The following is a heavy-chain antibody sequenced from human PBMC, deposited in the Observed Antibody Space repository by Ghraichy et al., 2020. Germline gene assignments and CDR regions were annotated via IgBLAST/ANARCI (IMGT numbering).Heavy chain of an antibody. J-gene: IGHJ4*02. CDR1: GGSFSGYY. CDR2: INHSGST. CDR3: ARGQNYYGSGSYLGY. V-gene: IGHV4-34*01. D-gene: IGHD3-10*01. Sequence: ETLSLTCAVYGGSFSGYYWSWIRQPPGKGLEWIGEINHSGSTNYNPSLKSRVTISVDTSKNQFSLKLSSVTAADTAVYYCARGQNYYGSGSYLGYWGQGTLVTVSS.